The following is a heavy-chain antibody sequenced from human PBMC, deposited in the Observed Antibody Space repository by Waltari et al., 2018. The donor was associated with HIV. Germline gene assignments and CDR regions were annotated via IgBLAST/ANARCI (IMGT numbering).Heavy chain of an antibody. CDR1: GGSIRSVNW. D-gene: IGHD1-1*01. V-gene: IGHV4-4*02. CDR2: IYHTGST. Sequence: QVQLQESGPGLVRPSGTLSLTCVVSGGSIRSVNWWTWVRQPPGKGLEWIGEIYHTGSTNYNPSLKSRVTISVDKSKNQFSLKLSSVTAADTAVYYCARVKQPGSLDYWGQGTLVTVSS. CDR3: ARVKQPGSLDY. J-gene: IGHJ4*02.